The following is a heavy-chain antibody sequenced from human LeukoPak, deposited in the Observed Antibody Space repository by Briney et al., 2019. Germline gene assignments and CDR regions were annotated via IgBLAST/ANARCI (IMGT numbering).Heavy chain of an antibody. D-gene: IGHD6-19*01. CDR2: IYYSGST. V-gene: IGHV4-39*01. CDR1: GGSISSSSYY. J-gene: IGHJ5*02. CDR3: ARQGGIAVAGPINNWFDP. Sequence: SETLSLACTVSGGSISSSSYYWGWIRQPPGKGLEWIGSIYYSGSTYYNPSLKSRVTISVDTSKNQFSLKLSSVTAADTAVYYCARQGGIAVAGPINNWFDPWGQGTLVTVSS.